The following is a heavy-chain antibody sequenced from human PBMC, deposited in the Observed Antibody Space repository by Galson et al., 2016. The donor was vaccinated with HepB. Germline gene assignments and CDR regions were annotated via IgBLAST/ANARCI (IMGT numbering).Heavy chain of an antibody. CDR3: TRQYTGSYSDS. Sequence: SETLSLTCAVSGDSISSSHWWTWVRQPPGKGLEWIGQIYHSGTTNYRPSLKSRVTIPVDTSKNQFSLNLGSVTAADTAVYFCTRQYTGSYSDSWGQGTLVTVSS. CDR1: GDSISSSHW. D-gene: IGHD1-26*01. J-gene: IGHJ4*02. CDR2: IYHSGTT. V-gene: IGHV4-4*02.